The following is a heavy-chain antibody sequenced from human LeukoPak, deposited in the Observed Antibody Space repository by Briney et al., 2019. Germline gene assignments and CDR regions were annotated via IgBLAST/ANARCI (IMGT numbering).Heavy chain of an antibody. CDR2: IYHSGST. D-gene: IGHD3-10*01. Sequence: SETLSLTCAVSGGSISSGGYSWSWIRQPPGKGLEWIGYIYHSGSTYYNPSLKSRVTISVDRSKSQFSLKLSSVTAADTAVYYCARVVTMVRGIGFDPWGQGTLVTVSS. CDR3: ARVVTMVRGIGFDP. J-gene: IGHJ5*02. V-gene: IGHV4-30-2*01. CDR1: GGSISSGGYS.